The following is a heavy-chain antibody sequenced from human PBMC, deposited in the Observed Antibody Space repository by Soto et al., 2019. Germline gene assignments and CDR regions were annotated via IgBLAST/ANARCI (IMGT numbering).Heavy chain of an antibody. CDR1: GFTFSSSA. Sequence: PGGSLRLSCAASGFTFSSSAMSWVRQAPGKRLEWVSAISGSGGSPYYADSVKGRFTISRDNYKKTLYLQMNSLRAEDTAVYYCALDYYGSGSYPNDAFDIWGQGTKVTVSS. CDR3: ALDYYGSGSYPNDAFDI. CDR2: ISGSGGSP. J-gene: IGHJ3*02. D-gene: IGHD3-10*01. V-gene: IGHV3-23*01.